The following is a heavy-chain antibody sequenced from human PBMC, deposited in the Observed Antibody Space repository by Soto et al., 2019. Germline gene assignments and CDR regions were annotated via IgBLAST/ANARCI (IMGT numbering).Heavy chain of an antibody. D-gene: IGHD4-17*01. J-gene: IGHJ6*02. CDR3: ASKYGDYSYCYGMDV. Sequence: QVQLVQSGAEVKKPGSSVKVSCKASGGTFSSYAISWVRQAPGQGLEWMAGIIPLFGTADYAQKFQDRVTSTADESTSTAYMELSSLRSEDTAGYYCASKYGDYSYCYGMDVWGQGTRVTVSS. V-gene: IGHV1-69*12. CDR1: GGTFSSYA. CDR2: IIPLFGTA.